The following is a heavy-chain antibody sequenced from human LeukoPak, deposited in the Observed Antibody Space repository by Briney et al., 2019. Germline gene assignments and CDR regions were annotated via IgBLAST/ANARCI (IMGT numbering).Heavy chain of an antibody. Sequence: GGSLRLSCAVSGIPLSNYGMSWVRQAPGKGLEWVAGISGSGGTTNYADSVKGRFTISRDNPKNTLFLHMNSLRAEDTAVYFCAKRGVVIRVILVGFHKEAYYFDSWGQEALVTVSS. CDR3: AKRGVVIRVILVGFHKEAYYFDS. V-gene: IGHV3-23*01. D-gene: IGHD3-22*01. J-gene: IGHJ4*02. CDR2: ISGSGGTT. CDR1: GIPLSNYG.